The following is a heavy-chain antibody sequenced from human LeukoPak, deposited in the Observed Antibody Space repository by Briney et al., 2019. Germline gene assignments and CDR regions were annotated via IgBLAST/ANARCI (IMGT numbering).Heavy chain of an antibody. J-gene: IGHJ4*02. CDR2: ISYSGST. D-gene: IGHD4-11*01. V-gene: IGHV4-59*01. CDR1: GGSMSTYY. Sequence: DPSETLSLTCTVSGGSMSTYYWSWIRQPPGKGLEWIGFISYSGSTNYNPSLKSRVTVSIDTSKSQFSLKLSSVTAADTAVYYCAREQGGYSNFAYWGQGTLVTVSS. CDR3: AREQGGYSNFAY.